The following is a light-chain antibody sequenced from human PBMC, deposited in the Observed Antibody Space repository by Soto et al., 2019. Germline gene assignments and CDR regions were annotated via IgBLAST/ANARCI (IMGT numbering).Light chain of an antibody. CDR2: DAP. V-gene: IGKV3-11*01. CDR3: KQRSNWPPVT. CDR1: QSVSSY. Sequence: EIVLTQSPATLSLSPGDRATLSCRASQSVSSYLACYQHNPGQAPRRFISDAPNRATGIPARFSGSGSGTDFTLTISRLEPEDFADYDCKQRSNWPPVTFGQGTGLEIK. J-gene: IGKJ5*01.